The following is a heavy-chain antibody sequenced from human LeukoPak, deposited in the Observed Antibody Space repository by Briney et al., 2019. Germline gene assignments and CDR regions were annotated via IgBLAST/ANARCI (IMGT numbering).Heavy chain of an antibody. J-gene: IGHJ4*02. Sequence: QTGGSLRLSCAASGFTFSSYSMNWVRQAPGKGLDWVASISYDGSSKKYVDSVKGRFTISRDNSKNTLYLQMNSLRAEDAAVYYCARAPVTSCRGAYCYPFDYWGQGTLVTVSS. CDR1: GFTFSSYS. CDR2: ISYDGSSK. D-gene: IGHD2-21*01. CDR3: ARAPVTSCRGAYCYPFDY. V-gene: IGHV3-30*03.